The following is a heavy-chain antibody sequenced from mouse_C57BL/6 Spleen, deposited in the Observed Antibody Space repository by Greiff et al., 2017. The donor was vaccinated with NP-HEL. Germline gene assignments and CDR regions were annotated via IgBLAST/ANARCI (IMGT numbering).Heavy chain of an antibody. D-gene: IGHD2-12*01. CDR3: ARSYSAYYFDY. CDR2: IDPSDSYT. CDR1: GYTFTSYW. V-gene: IGHV1-59*01. Sequence: QVQLQQPGAELVRPGTSVKLSCKASGYTFTSYWMHRVKQRPGQGLEWIGVIDPSDSYTNYNQKFKGKATLTVDTSSSTAYMQLSSLTSEDSAVYYCARSYSAYYFDYWGQGTTLTVSS. J-gene: IGHJ2*01.